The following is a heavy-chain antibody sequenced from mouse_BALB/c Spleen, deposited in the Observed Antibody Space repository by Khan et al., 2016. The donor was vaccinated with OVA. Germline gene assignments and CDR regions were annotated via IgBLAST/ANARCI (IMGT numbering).Heavy chain of an antibody. CDR1: GYSITSGYG. CDR3: ARTARIKY. D-gene: IGHD1-2*01. J-gene: IGHJ2*01. CDR2: ISYSGST. Sequence: EVQLVETGPGLVKPSQSLSLTCTVTGYSITSGYGWNWIRQFPGNKLEWMGYISYSGSTNYNPSLKSIISITRDTSKNQFFLQLNSVTTEDTATYYCARTARIKYWGQGTTLTVSS. V-gene: IGHV3-2*02.